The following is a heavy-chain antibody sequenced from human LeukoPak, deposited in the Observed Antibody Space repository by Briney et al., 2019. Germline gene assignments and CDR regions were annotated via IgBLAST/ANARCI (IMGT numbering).Heavy chain of an antibody. V-gene: IGHV3-23*01. CDR2: ISGSSGST. D-gene: IGHD1-26*01. CDR1: GFTFNNYA. J-gene: IGHJ4*02. Sequence: GGSLRLSCAASGFTFNNYAMSWVRQAPGKGLEWVSGISGSSGSTYYADSVKGRFTISRDNSKNTLYLQMNSLRAEDTAVYYCTTDWARGVGAVHWGQGTLVTVSS. CDR3: TTDWARGVGAVH.